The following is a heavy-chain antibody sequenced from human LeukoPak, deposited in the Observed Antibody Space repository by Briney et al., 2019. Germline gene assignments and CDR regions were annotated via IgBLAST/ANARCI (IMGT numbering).Heavy chain of an antibody. CDR3: ARGYGSGSYSYFDY. D-gene: IGHD3-10*01. J-gene: IGHJ4*02. CDR1: GGSISSYY. V-gene: IGHV4-59*01. CDR2: IYYSGST. Sequence: SETLSFTCTVSGGSISSYYWSWIRQPPGKGLEWIGYIYYSGSTNYNPSLKSRVTISVDTSKNQFSLKLSSVTAADTAVYYCARGYGSGSYSYFDYWGQGTLVTVSS.